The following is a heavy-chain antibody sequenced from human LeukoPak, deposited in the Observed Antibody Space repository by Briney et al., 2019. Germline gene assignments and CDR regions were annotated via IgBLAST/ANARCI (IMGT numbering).Heavy chain of an antibody. Sequence: PGGSLRLSCSASGFTFSDYAIHWVRQAPGKGLEYVSAISSNGGSTYYADSVKGRFTISRDNSKNTLYLQMSGLRAEDTAVYYCVKAGCSSTRCYGNYWGQGTLVTVSS. CDR2: ISSNGGST. D-gene: IGHD2-2*01. CDR3: VKAGCSSTRCYGNY. J-gene: IGHJ4*02. V-gene: IGHV3-64D*09. CDR1: GFTFSDYA.